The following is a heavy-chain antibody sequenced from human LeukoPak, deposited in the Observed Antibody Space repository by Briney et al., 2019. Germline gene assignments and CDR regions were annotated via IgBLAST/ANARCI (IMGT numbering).Heavy chain of an antibody. J-gene: IGHJ5*02. D-gene: IGHD1-14*01. CDR3: ARDAVRTPNWFDP. CDR1: GGSISSSSYY. CDR2: IYYSGST. V-gene: IGHV4-39*07. Sequence: KPSETLSLTCTLSGGSISSSSYYWGWIRQPPGKWLGWSGSIYYSGSTYYNPSLKSRVTISVDTSKNQFSLKLSSVTAADTAVYYCARDAVRTPNWFDPWGQGTLVTVSS.